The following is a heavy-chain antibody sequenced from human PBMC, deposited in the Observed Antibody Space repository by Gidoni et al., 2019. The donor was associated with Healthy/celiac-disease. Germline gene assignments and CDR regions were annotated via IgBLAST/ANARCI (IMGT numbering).Heavy chain of an antibody. J-gene: IGHJ3*02. CDR3: ARDGSRYDILTGYSGAFDI. Sequence: QVQLQESGPGLVKPSQTLSLTCPVSVGSIISGCYYWSWIRQHPGKGLEWIGYIYYSGSTYYNPSLKSRVTISVDTSKNQFALKLSSGTAADTAVYYCARDGSRYDILTGYSGAFDIWGQGTMVTVSS. CDR2: IYYSGST. CDR1: VGSIISGCYY. V-gene: IGHV4-31*03. D-gene: IGHD3-9*01.